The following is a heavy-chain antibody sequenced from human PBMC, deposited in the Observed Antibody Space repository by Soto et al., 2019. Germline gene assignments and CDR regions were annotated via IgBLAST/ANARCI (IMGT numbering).Heavy chain of an antibody. CDR2: IKSKTDGGTT. J-gene: IGHJ6*02. CDR1: GFTFSNAW. CDR3: TTGGLLDKTDYYYGMEV. V-gene: IGHV3-15*01. D-gene: IGHD3-10*01. Sequence: PVGSLRLSCASSGFTFSNAWMSWVRQSPGKWLEWVGRIKSKTDGGTTDYAAPVKGRFTISRDDSKNTLYLQMNSLKTEDTAVYYCTTGGLLDKTDYYYGMEVWGQGTTVSVSS.